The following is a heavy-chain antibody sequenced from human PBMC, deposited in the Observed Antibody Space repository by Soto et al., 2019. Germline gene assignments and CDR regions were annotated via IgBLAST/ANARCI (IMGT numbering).Heavy chain of an antibody. J-gene: IGHJ4*02. CDR1: GGSISSGGYS. V-gene: IGHV4-30-2*01. D-gene: IGHD5-12*01. CDR3: ASSMVATPKLDY. CDR2: IYHSGST. Sequence: PSETLSLTCGVSGGSISSGGYSWSWIRQPPGKGLEWIGYIYHSGSTYYNPSLKSRVTISVDRSKNQFSLKLSSVTAADTAVYYCASSMVATPKLDYCGQGTLVTVS.